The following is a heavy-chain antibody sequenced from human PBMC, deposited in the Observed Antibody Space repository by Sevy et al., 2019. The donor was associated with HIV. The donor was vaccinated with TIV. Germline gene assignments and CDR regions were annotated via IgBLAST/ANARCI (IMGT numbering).Heavy chain of an antibody. CDR2: INPNSGGT. D-gene: IGHD2-2*01. CDR3: ARDHIVVVPAALPYYYYGMDV. J-gene: IGHJ6*02. Sequence: ASVKVSCKASGYTFTGYYMHWVRQAPGQGLEWMGWINPNSGGTNYAQKFQGRVTMTRDTSISTAYMEQSRLRSDDTAVYYCARDHIVVVPAALPYYYYGMDVWGQGTTVTVSS. CDR1: GYTFTGYY. V-gene: IGHV1-2*02.